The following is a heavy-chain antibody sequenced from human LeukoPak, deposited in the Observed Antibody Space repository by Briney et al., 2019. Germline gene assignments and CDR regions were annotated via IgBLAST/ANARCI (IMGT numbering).Heavy chain of an antibody. V-gene: IGHV5-51*01. D-gene: IGHD3-3*01. CDR3: ARHWCREPFGVVCDAFDI. Sequence: GESLKISCKGSGYSFTSYWIGWVRQMPGRGLEWMGIIYPGDSDTRYSPSFQGQVTISADKSISTAYLQWSSLKASDTAMYYCARHWCREPFGVVCDAFDIWGQGTMVTVSS. CDR1: GYSFTSYW. J-gene: IGHJ3*02. CDR2: IYPGDSDT.